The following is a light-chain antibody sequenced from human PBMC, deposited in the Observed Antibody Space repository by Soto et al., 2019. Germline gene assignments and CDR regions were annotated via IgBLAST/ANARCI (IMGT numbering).Light chain of an antibody. V-gene: IGKV3-15*01. CDR1: QSVSRN. CDR3: QQYNNWPTWA. Sequence: EIVMTQSPATLSVSPGERATLCCRASQSVSRNIAWYQQKPGQAPRLLIYGASTRAIGIPARFSGSGSGTEFTLTISSLQSEDFAVYYCQQYNNWPTWAFGQGTKVEIK. J-gene: IGKJ1*01. CDR2: GAS.